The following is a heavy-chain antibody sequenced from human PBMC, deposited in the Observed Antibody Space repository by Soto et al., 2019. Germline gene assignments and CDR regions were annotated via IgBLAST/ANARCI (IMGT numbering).Heavy chain of an antibody. J-gene: IGHJ5*02. CDR3: ARDRHSNYGGGWFDP. Sequence: ASVKVSCKASGYTFTSYAMHCVRQAPGQRLEWMGWINAGNGNTKYSQKFQGRVTITRDTSASTAYMELSSLRSEDTAVCYCARDRHSNYGGGWFDPWGQGTLVTVSS. D-gene: IGHD4-4*01. CDR1: GYTFTSYA. V-gene: IGHV1-3*01. CDR2: INAGNGNT.